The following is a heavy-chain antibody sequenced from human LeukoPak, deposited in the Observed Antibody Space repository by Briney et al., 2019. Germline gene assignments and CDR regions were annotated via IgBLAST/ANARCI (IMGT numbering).Heavy chain of an antibody. D-gene: IGHD1-1*01. V-gene: IGHV4-34*01. J-gene: IGHJ4*02. CDR1: GGSFSGYY. CDR2: INHGGST. CDR3: ARVQDVQLVDY. Sequence: PSETLSLTCAVYGGSFSGYYWSWIRQPPGKGLEWIGEINHGGSTNYNPSLKSRVTISVDTSKNQFSLKLSSVTAADTAVYYCARVQDVQLVDYWGQGTLVTVSS.